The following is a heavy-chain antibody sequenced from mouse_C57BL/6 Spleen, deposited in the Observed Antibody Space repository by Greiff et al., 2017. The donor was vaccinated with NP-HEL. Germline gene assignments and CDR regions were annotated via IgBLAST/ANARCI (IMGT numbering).Heavy chain of an antibody. CDR2: INPGSGGT. J-gene: IGHJ3*01. CDR1: GYAFTNYL. CDR3: ASLQFAY. Sequence: VQLQESGAELVRPGTSVKVSCKASGYAFTNYLIEWVKQRPGQGLEWIGVINPGSGGTNYNEKFKGKATLTADKSSSTAYMQLSSLTSEDSAVYFCASLQFAYWGQGTLVTVSA. V-gene: IGHV1-54*01.